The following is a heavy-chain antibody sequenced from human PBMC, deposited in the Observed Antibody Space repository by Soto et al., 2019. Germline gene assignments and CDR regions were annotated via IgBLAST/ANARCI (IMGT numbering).Heavy chain of an antibody. V-gene: IGHV1-18*04. CDR3: ARVDSSSWPIWYYYYYGMDV. D-gene: IGHD6-13*01. J-gene: IGHJ6*02. CDR1: GYTFTSYG. Sequence: ASVKVSFKASGYTFTSYGISWLRQAPGQGLEWMGWISAYNGNTNYAQKLQGRVTMTTDTSTSTAYMELRSLRSDDTAVYYCARVDSSSWPIWYYYYYGMDVWGQGTTVTVSS. CDR2: ISAYNGNT.